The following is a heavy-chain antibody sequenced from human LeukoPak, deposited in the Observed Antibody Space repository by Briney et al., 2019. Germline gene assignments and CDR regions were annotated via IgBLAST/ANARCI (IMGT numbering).Heavy chain of an antibody. D-gene: IGHD6-13*01. J-gene: IGHJ6*03. V-gene: IGHV1-8*01. CDR1: GYTLTSYD. CDR2: SNPSSCNT. Sequence: GSVKGSCKASGYTLTSYDINGVRQATGDEVEGIGCSNPSSCNTCDAQKFQRRVHMTRNTYIRTAYMELSSLRTEDTAVYYSARAAAATKYYYYYYMDVWGKGTTVTVSS. CDR3: ARAAAATKYYYYYYMDV.